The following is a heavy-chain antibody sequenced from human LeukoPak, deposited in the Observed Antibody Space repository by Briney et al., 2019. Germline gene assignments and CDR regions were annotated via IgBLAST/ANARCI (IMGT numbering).Heavy chain of an antibody. V-gene: IGHV3-30*18. CDR2: ISYDGSYK. Sequence: PGGSLRLSCAASGFTFSNYAIHWVRQAPGKGLEWVAVISYDGSYKYYAASVKGRFTISRDNSKSTLYLQMSSLRVEDTAVYYCAKESKAETTFDSSGSWGQGTLVTVSS. D-gene: IGHD3-22*01. J-gene: IGHJ4*02. CDR1: GFTFSNYA. CDR3: AKESKAETTFDSSGS.